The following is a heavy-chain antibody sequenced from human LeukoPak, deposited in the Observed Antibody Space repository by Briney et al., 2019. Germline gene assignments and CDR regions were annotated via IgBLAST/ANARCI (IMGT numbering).Heavy chain of an antibody. CDR3: ARDSLAITMVRGLNPNAFDI. CDR1: GFTFSSYS. Sequence: KPGGSLRLSCAASGFTFSSYSMNWVRQAPGKGLEWVSSITSSSSYIYYADSVKGRFTISRDNAKNSLYLQMNSLRAEDTAVYYCARDSLAITMVRGLNPNAFDIWGQGTMVTVSS. J-gene: IGHJ3*02. D-gene: IGHD3-10*01. CDR2: ITSSSSYI. V-gene: IGHV3-21*01.